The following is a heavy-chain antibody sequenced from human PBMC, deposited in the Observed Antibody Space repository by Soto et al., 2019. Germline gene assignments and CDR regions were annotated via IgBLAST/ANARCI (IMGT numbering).Heavy chain of an antibody. Sequence: WTGSGYGYISYLAGSLKQIPGKGLEWMGIIYPGDSETRYSPSFQGQVTISADKSNTTAYLQWSGLKASDTSMYYCARQRIEAAFDAFDIWGQGTMVTVSS. CDR2: IYPGDSET. CDR3: ARQRIEAAFDAFDI. CDR1: GYGYISYL. D-gene: IGHD6-13*01. V-gene: IGHV5-51*07. J-gene: IGHJ3*02.